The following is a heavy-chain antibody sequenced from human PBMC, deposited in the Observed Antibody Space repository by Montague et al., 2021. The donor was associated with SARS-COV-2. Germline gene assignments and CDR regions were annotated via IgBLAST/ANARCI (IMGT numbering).Heavy chain of an antibody. V-gene: IGHV3-23*01. CDR2: MNRSGSTT. CDR3: ATDPGAFDI. CDR1: VFTVSNYA. J-gene: IGHJ3*02. Sequence: SLILSCAASVFTVSNYAMTWVRQAPGKGLEWVSVMNRSGSTTYYTYSVKDRFTISRDNSKNTLYLQMNIMRGEDTAVYYCATDPGAFDIWGQGTMVTVSS.